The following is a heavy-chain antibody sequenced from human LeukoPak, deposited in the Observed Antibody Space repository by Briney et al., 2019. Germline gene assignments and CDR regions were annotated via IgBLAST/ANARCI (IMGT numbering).Heavy chain of an antibody. J-gene: IGHJ4*02. CDR3: ARGSYGGNSLGFGLFNHFDY. D-gene: IGHD4-23*01. CDR2: IYPGDSDT. Sequence: GESLKIFCRGSGYIFTSYWIGWGRQMPGKGLEWMVIIYPGDSDTRYSSSFQGQVTISADKSISTAYLQWSSLKASDTAMYYCARGSYGGNSLGFGLFNHFDYWGQGTLVTVSS. CDR1: GYIFTSYW. V-gene: IGHV5-51*01.